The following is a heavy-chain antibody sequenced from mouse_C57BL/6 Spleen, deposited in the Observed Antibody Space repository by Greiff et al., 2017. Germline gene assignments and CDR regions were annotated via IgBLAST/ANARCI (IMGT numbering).Heavy chain of an antibody. CDR1: GFTFSSYG. CDR2: ISSGGSYT. CDR3: ARRGLYGSSYWYFDV. J-gene: IGHJ1*03. Sequence: EVKLVESGGDLVKPGGSLKLSCAASGFTFSSYGMSWVRQTPDKRLEWVATISSGGSYTYYPDSVKGRFTISRDNAKNTLYLQMSSLKSEDTAMYYCARRGLYGSSYWYFDVWGTGTTVTVSS. D-gene: IGHD1-1*01. V-gene: IGHV5-6*01.